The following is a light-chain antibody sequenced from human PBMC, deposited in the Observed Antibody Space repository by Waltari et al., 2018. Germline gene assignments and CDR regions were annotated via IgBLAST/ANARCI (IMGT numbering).Light chain of an antibody. Sequence: QSALTQPASVSGSPGQSIAISCTGTGSDIGAYNYVSWYQQHPGKAPKVLIYEVSNRPSGVSDRFSGSKSGNTASLTISGIQAEDEADYYCTSYTTNSYTGISSLLFGGGTKLTVL. J-gene: IGLJ2*01. CDR2: EVS. CDR3: TSYTTNSYTGISSLL. CDR1: GSDIGAYNY. V-gene: IGLV2-14*01.